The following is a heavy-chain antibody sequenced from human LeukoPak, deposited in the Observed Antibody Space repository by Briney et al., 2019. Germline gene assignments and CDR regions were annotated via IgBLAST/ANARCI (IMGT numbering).Heavy chain of an antibody. CDR1: VGSFSGYY. D-gene: IGHD3-10*01. V-gene: IGHV4-34*01. CDR2: IDHSGST. CDR3: ARGEGSGSYMSYFDY. J-gene: IGHJ4*02. Sequence: SETLSLTGAVYVGSFSGYYWSWIRQPPGKGLEWIGEIDHSGSTIYNPSLESRVTISQDTSKNQFSLKLSSVTAADTAVYYCARGEGSGSYMSYFDYWGQGGLVTVSS.